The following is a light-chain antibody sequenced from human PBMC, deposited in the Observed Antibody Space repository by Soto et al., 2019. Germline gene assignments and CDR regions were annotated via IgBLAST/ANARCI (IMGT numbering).Light chain of an antibody. J-gene: IGKJ2*02. V-gene: IGKV1-9*01. Sequence: IQLTQSPSSLSASVGDRVTITCRASQGISSYLAWYQQKPGKAPKLLIYAASTLQSGVPSRFSGSGSGTEFTLTISNPQPDDFATYYCQQYNSYPCTFGQGTKLEIK. CDR2: AAS. CDR3: QQYNSYPCT. CDR1: QGISSY.